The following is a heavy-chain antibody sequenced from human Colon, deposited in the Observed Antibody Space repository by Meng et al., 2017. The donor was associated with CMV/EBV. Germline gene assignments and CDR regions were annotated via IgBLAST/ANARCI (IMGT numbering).Heavy chain of an antibody. V-gene: IGHV3-23*01. D-gene: IGHD6-6*01. Sequence: GESLKISCAASGFTFSSYAMSWVRQAPGKGLEWVSAISGSGGSTYYADSVKGRFTISRDNAKKLLYLQMNTLRAEDTAVYYCARDHNTSSSFAYWGQGILVTVSS. CDR1: GFTFSSYA. CDR3: ARDHNTSSSFAY. J-gene: IGHJ4*02. CDR2: ISGSGGST.